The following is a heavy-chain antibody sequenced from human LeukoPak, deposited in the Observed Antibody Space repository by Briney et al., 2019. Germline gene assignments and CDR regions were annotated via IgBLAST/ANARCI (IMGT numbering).Heavy chain of an antibody. CDR1: GFTFSDHF. CDR2: TRNKANSYTT. J-gene: IGHJ4*02. CDR3: ASHAGIAAAGRVFDF. Sequence: GGSLRLSCAASGFTFSDHFMDWVRQAPGKGLEWVGRTRNKANSYTTEYAASVKGRLTISRDDSKNSLYLQMNGLKTEDTAVYYCASHAGIAAAGRVFDFWGQGTLVIVSS. V-gene: IGHV3-72*01. D-gene: IGHD6-13*01.